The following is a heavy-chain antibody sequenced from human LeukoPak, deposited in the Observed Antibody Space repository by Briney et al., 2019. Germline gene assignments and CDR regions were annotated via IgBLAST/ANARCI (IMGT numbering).Heavy chain of an antibody. Sequence: ASVKVSCKASGYTFSRQYMHFVRQAPGQGLEWMGIINPSSGNTNYAQKFQGRVTMTRDTSTSTIHMDLSSLRSDDTAVYYCSTSVGGTEFDSWGQGALVTVSS. J-gene: IGHJ4*02. CDR1: GYTFSRQY. V-gene: IGHV1-46*01. D-gene: IGHD3-16*01. CDR3: STSVGGTEFDS. CDR2: INPSSGNT.